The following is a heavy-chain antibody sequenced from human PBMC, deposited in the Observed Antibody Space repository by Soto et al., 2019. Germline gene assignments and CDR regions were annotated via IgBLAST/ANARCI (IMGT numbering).Heavy chain of an antibody. CDR2: IWYDGSNK. CDR1: GFTVSSNY. V-gene: IGHV3-33*08. CDR3: ARETHAGYDFWSGYYMDV. Sequence: GGSLRLSCAASGFTVSSNYMSWVRQAPGKGLEWVAVIWYDGSNKYYADSVKVRFTISRDNSKNTLYLQMNSLRAEDTAVYYCARETHAGYDFWSGYYMDVWGKGTTVTVSS. J-gene: IGHJ6*03. D-gene: IGHD3-3*01.